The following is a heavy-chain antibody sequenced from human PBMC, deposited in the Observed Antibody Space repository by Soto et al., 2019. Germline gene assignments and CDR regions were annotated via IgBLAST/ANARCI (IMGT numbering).Heavy chain of an antibody. Sequence: QVQLVQSGPEVKKPGASVKISCKTSNYSFTSFALTWVRQAPGQGLEWMGWNSAYNGDIKYAQKVQGRVTMTTDTSTTTDYMELMSLRSDDTAVYYCARDRVATASRELDHWGQVTLLIVSS. V-gene: IGHV1-18*01. CDR2: NSAYNGDI. CDR3: ARDRVATASRELDH. J-gene: IGHJ4*02. D-gene: IGHD2-15*01. CDR1: NYSFTSFA.